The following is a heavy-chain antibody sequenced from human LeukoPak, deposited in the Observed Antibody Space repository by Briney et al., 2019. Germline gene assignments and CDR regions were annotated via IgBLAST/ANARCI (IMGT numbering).Heavy chain of an antibody. Sequence: ASVKVSCKASGYTFTSYGISWVRQAPGQGLEWMGWISAYNGNTNYAQKLQGRVTMTTDTSTSTAYMELRSPRSDDTAVYYCARAGRYCSSTSCYALPSHNWFDPWGQGTLVTVSS. D-gene: IGHD2-2*01. V-gene: IGHV1-18*01. CDR2: ISAYNGNT. J-gene: IGHJ5*02. CDR1: GYTFTSYG. CDR3: ARAGRYCSSTSCYALPSHNWFDP.